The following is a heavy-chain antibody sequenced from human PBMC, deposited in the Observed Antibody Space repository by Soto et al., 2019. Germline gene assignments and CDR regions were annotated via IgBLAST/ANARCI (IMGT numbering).Heavy chain of an antibody. Sequence: QVQLVQSGAEVKKPGASVKVSCQASGYTFTNYAISWVRQAPGQGLEWMGWISASTRNTDQAQNFQGRVTMTIDTSTNTANMAPRSLRSDDTAVYYCARCYCSVGSCYAWWHFDLWGRGTLVTVSS. D-gene: IGHD2-15*01. CDR2: ISASTRNT. CDR3: ARCYCSVGSCYAWWHFDL. V-gene: IGHV1-18*01. J-gene: IGHJ2*01. CDR1: GYTFTNYA.